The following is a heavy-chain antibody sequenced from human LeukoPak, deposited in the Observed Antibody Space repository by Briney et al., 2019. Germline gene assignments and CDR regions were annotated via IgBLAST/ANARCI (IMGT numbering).Heavy chain of an antibody. CDR3: ARDLESGYNEDYFDY. D-gene: IGHD5-24*01. J-gene: IGHJ4*02. CDR2: IYTSGST. Sequence: SETLSLTCTVSGGSINSFFWSWIRQPAGKGLEWLGRIYTSGSTNYNPSLKSRVTMSVDTSKNQFSLKLSSVTAADTAVYYCARDLESGYNEDYFDYWGQGILVTVSS. CDR1: GGSINSFF. V-gene: IGHV4-4*07.